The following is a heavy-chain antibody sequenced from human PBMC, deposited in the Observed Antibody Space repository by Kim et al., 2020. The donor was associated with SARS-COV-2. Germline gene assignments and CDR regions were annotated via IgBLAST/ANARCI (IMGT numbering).Heavy chain of an antibody. CDR2: IYYSGST. CDR3: ARGDGIAAAGYYYGMDV. V-gene: IGHV4-59*13. CDR1: GGSISSYY. Sequence: SETLSLTCTVSGGSISSYYWSWIRQPPGKGLEWIGYIYYSGSTNYNPSLKSRVTISVDTSKNQFSLKLSSVTAADTAVYYCARGDGIAAAGYYYGMDVWGQGATVAVSS. D-gene: IGHD6-13*01. J-gene: IGHJ6*02.